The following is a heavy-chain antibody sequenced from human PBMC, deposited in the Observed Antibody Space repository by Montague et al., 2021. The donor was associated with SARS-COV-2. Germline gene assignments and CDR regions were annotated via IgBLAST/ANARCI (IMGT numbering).Heavy chain of an antibody. CDR1: GDSITNYY. Sequence: SETLSLTCSVSGDSITNYYWSWIRQPAGKGLEWIGRMYFTGKTNFSPFFSSRLTMSADTSKNQFSLKLTSVTAADTAIYFCARDRFDFGAGRQGTIDFWGQGTLVTVSS. J-gene: IGHJ4*02. CDR3: ARDRFDFGAGRQGTIDF. CDR2: MYFTGKT. D-gene: IGHD3-10*01. V-gene: IGHV4-4*07.